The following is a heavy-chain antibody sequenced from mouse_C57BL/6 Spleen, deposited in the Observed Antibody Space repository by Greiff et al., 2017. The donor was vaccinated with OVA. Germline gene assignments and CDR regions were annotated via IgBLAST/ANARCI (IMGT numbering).Heavy chain of an antibody. CDR2: IYPSDSET. V-gene: IGHV1-61*01. CDR3: ARSGYSNWYFDV. J-gene: IGHJ1*03. D-gene: IGHD2-5*01. CDR1: GYTFTSYW. Sequence: QVQLQQSGAELVRPGSSVKLSCKASGYTFTSYWMDWVKQRPGQGLEWIGNIYPSDSETHYNQKFKDKATLTVDKSSSTAYMQLSSLTSEDSAVYYCARSGYSNWYFDVWGTGATVTVSS.